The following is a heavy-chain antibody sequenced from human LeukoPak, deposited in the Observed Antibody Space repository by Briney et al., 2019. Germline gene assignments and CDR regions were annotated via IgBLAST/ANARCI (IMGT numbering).Heavy chain of an antibody. J-gene: IGHJ4*02. CDR3: AKVALFSGYYPPFDY. D-gene: IGHD3-22*01. CDR2: ISYDGSNE. V-gene: IGHV3-30*18. Sequence: GRSLRLSCTASGFTFSNYGMHWVRQAPGKGLEWVAVISYDGSNEYYADSVKGRFAISRDNSKNTLFLQMNSLRPEDTAVYHCAKVALFSGYYPPFDYWGQGTLVTVSS. CDR1: GFTFSNYG.